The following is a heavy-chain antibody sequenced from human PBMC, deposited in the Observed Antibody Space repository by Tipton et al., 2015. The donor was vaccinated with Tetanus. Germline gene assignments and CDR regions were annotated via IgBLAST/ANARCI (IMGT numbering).Heavy chain of an antibody. J-gene: IGHJ4*02. V-gene: IGHV3-53*01. CDR1: GFTFKSYT. CDR2: TYGDGST. D-gene: IGHD3-16*02. Sequence: SLRLSCAASGFTFKSYTMNWVRQAPGNGLEWVSLTYGDGSTYYADSVKGRFTISRDNSKNTLYLQMSNLRAEGTAVYYCARDYPDFDYWXQGTLVTVSS. CDR3: ARDYPDFDY.